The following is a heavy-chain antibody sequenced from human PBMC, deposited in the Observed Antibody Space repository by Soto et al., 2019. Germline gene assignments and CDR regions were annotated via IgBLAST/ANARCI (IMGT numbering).Heavy chain of an antibody. J-gene: IGHJ4*02. V-gene: IGHV3-33*01. Sequence: GGSLRLSCAASGFTFSSYGMHWVRQAPGKGLEWVAVIWYDGSNKYYADSVKGRFTISRDNSKNTLYLQMNSLRAEDTAVYYCAAHMITFGGDPSYYFDYWGQGTLVTVSS. CDR1: GFTFSSYG. CDR2: IWYDGSNK. CDR3: AAHMITFGGDPSYYFDY. D-gene: IGHD3-16*01.